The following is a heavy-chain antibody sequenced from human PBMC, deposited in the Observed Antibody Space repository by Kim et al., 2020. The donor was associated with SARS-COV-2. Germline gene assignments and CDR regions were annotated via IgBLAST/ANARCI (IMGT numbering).Heavy chain of an antibody. D-gene: IGHD2-2*01. CDR1: GYNITDYF. J-gene: IGHJ4*02. Sequence: ASVKVSCKASGYNITDYFIHWVRQDPGQGLEWVGRINPKSGGTTFARKFQGRVTMTRDTSINTVYMELSRLISDDTVIYYCAKGATPTGFDYWGQGTLVT. CDR2: INPKSGGT. V-gene: IGHV1-2*05. CDR3: AKGATPTGFDY.